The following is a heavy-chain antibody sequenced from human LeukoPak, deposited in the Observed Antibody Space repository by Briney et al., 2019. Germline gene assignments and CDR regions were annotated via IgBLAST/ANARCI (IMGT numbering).Heavy chain of an antibody. Sequence: PSETLSLTCAVYGGSFSGCYWSWIRQPPGKGLEWIGEINHSGSTNYNPSLKSRVTISVDTSKNQFSLKLSSVTAADTAVYYCARGPSFWIRRFDYWGQGTLVTVSS. CDR3: ARGPSFWIRRFDY. J-gene: IGHJ4*02. D-gene: IGHD3-3*01. CDR2: INHSGST. CDR1: GGSFSGCY. V-gene: IGHV4-34*01.